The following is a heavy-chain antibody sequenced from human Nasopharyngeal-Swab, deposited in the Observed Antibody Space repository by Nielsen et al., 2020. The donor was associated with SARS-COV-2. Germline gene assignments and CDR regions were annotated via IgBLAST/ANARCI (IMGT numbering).Heavy chain of an antibody. CDR2: IVPALGLP. Sequence: SSVNVSCKTSGDTFTNSAISWVRQAPGQGLEWMGGIVPALGLPNYAQKFRGRVTISADRSTTTSYLELSSLRSEDTAIYYCAREGEYGAYDAPDYWGQGTLVTVSS. D-gene: IGHD5-12*01. CDR3: AREGEYGAYDAPDY. CDR1: GDTFTNSA. V-gene: IGHV1-69*10. J-gene: IGHJ4*02.